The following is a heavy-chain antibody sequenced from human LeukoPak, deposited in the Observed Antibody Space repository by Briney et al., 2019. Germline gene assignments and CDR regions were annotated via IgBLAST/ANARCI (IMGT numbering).Heavy chain of an antibody. CDR2: ISSSGSTI. Sequence: PGGSLRLSCAASGFTFSSYEMNWVRQAPGKGLEWVSYISSSGSTIYYADSVKGRFTISRDNAKNSLYLQMNSLRAEDTAVYYCATYYDFWSGYDYFDYWGQGTLVTVSS. D-gene: IGHD3-3*01. V-gene: IGHV3-48*03. CDR3: ATYYDFWSGYDYFDY. CDR1: GFTFSSYE. J-gene: IGHJ4*02.